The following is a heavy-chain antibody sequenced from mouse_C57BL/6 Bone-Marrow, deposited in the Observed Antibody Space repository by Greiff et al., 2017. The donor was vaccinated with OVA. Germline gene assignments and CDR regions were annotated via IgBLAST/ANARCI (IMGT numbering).Heavy chain of an antibody. CDR2: ISYDGSN. CDR3: ARSATTDFDY. V-gene: IGHV3-6*01. J-gene: IGHJ2*01. CDR1: GYSITSGYY. D-gene: IGHD1-1*01. Sequence: EESGPGLVKPSQSLSLTCSVTGYSITSGYYWNWIRQFPGNKLEWMGYISYDGSNNYNPSLKNRISITRDTSKNQFFLKLNSVTTEDTATYYCARSATTDFDYWGQGTTLTVSS.